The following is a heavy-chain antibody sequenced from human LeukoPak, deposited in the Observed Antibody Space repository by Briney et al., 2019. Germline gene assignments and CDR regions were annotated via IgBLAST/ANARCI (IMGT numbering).Heavy chain of an antibody. Sequence: SETLSLTCTVSGGSISSYYWSWIRQPPGTGLEWIGYIYYSGSTNYNPSLKSRVTISVDTSKNQFSLKLSSVTAADTAVYYCAREYGSSGYYFGNDAFDIWGQGTMVTVSS. J-gene: IGHJ3*02. CDR3: AREYGSSGYYFGNDAFDI. D-gene: IGHD3-22*01. CDR2: IYYSGST. CDR1: GGSISSYY. V-gene: IGHV4-59*01.